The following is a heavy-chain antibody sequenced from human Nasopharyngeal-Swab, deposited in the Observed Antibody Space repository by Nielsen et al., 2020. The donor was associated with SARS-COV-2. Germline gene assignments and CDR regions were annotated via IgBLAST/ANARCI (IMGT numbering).Heavy chain of an antibody. CDR2: VFYTGTT. CDR3: APNYYDGSGYYYWFDP. CDR1: GGSFSGYF. V-gene: IGHV4-34*12. Sequence: SETLSLTCAVYGGSFSGYFWAWIRQPPGKGLEWIGNVFYTGTTYFNPSLRSRVTMSVDTSKNQFSLNLHSVTAADTAVYYCAPNYYDGSGYYYWFDPWGRGTLVTVSS. J-gene: IGHJ5*02. D-gene: IGHD3-22*01.